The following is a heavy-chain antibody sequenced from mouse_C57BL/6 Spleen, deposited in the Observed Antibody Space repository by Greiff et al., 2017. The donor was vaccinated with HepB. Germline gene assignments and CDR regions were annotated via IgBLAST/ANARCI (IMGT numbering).Heavy chain of an antibody. CDR1: GFTFTSYC. D-gene: IGHD1-1*01. J-gene: IGHJ2*01. CDR2: ISSGGSYT. V-gene: IGHV5-6*01. CDR3: ARHRDYDGSEDYFDY. Sequence: DVLLVESGGDLVKPGGSLKLSCAASGFTFTSYCMSWVRQTPDRRLEWVATISSGGSYTYYPDSVKGRYTISRDTAKSTLYLQMSSLKSEDAAMYYCARHRDYDGSEDYFDYWGQGTTLTVSS.